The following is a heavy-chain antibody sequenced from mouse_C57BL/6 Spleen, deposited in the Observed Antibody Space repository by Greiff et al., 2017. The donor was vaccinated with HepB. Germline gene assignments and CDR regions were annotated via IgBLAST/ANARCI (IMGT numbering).Heavy chain of an antibody. Sequence: EVQLQQSGPELVKPGASVKIPCKASGYTFTDYNMDWVKQSHGQSLEWIGDINPNNGGTNYNQKFKGKATLTVDKSSSTAYMELRSLTSEDTAVYYCARHDYYAMDYWGQGTSVTVSS. CDR2: INPNNGGT. CDR3: ARHDYYAMDY. CDR1: GYTFTDYN. J-gene: IGHJ4*01. V-gene: IGHV1-18*01.